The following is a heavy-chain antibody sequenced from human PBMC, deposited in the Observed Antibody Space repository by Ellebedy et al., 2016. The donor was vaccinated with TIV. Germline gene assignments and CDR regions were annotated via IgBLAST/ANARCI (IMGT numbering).Heavy chain of an antibody. CDR1: GYTFTGYY. CDR3: ARERAAIVVVPAASPRYYGMDV. CDR2: INPNSGGT. Sequence: AASVTVSCKASGYTFTGYYMHWVRQAPGQGLEWMGWINPNSGGTNYAQKFQGWVTMTRDTSISTAYMELSRMRSDDTAVYYCARERAAIVVVPAASPRYYGMDVWGQGTTVTVSS. D-gene: IGHD2-2*01. J-gene: IGHJ6*02. V-gene: IGHV1-2*04.